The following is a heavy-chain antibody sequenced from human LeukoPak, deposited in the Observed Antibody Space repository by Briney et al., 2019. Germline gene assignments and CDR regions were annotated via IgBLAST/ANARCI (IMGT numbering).Heavy chain of an antibody. CDR1: GGTFSSYA. D-gene: IGHD3-10*01. CDR2: IIPIFGTA. V-gene: IGHV1-69*13. Sequence: SVKVSCKASGGTFSSYAISWVRQAPGQGLEWVGGIIPIFGTANYAQNFQGRVTITADESTSTAYMELSSLRSEDTAVYYCARVRSAVVRGVLSYYYYGMDVWGQGTTVTVSS. CDR3: ARVRSAVVRGVLSYYYYGMDV. J-gene: IGHJ6*02.